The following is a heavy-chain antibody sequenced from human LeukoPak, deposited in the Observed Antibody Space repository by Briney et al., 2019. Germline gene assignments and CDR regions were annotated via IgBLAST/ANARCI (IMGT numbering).Heavy chain of an antibody. V-gene: IGHV4-59*01. J-gene: IGHJ4*02. Sequence: PSETLSLTCTVSGGSISSYYWSWIRQPPGKGLEWIGYIYYSGSTNYNPSLKSRVTISVDTSKNQFSLKLSSVTAADTAVYYCARGTVITGYYFDYWGQGTLVTVSS. CDR2: IYYSGST. D-gene: IGHD1-20*01. CDR1: GGSISSYY. CDR3: ARGTVITGYYFDY.